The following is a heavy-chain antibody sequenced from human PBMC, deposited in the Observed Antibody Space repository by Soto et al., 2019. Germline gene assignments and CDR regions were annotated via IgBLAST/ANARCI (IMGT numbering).Heavy chain of an antibody. D-gene: IGHD2-21*02. J-gene: IGHJ4*02. CDR1: GFTFSSYW. V-gene: IGHV3-7*01. Sequence: GGSLRLYCAASGFTFSSYWMSWVRQSPGKGLEWVANIKQDGSEKYYVDSVKGRFTISRDNAKNSLYLQMNSLRAEDTAVYYCAREDSGGDCYVDYCGQGTLVTVSS. CDR2: IKQDGSEK. CDR3: AREDSGGDCYVDY.